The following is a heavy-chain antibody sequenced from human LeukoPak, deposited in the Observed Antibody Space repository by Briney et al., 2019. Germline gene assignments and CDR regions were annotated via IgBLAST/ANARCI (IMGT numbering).Heavy chain of an antibody. J-gene: IGHJ4*02. D-gene: IGHD1-20*01. CDR1: GFTFSSYA. Sequence: GGSLRPSCVVSGFTFSSYAMSWVRQAPGKGLEWVSAISGSGGSTYYADSVKGRFTISRDNSKNTLYLQMNSLRAEDTAVYYCATVTGGNFFDYWGQGTLVTVSS. V-gene: IGHV3-23*01. CDR3: ATVTGGNFFDY. CDR2: ISGSGGST.